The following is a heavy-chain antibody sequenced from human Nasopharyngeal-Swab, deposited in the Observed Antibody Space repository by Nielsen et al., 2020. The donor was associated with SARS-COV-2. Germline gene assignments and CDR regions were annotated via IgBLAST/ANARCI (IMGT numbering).Heavy chain of an antibody. CDR2: INNSGGST. V-gene: IGHV3-23*01. D-gene: IGHD4-11*01. CDR3: TKGRADYSNPSFDN. Sequence: GESLKISCAASGFTFSSYAMRWVRQAPGKGLEWVSTINNSGGSTYYADSVKGRFTISRDNSKNTLYLQLNSLRAEDTAVYYCTKGRADYSNPSFDNWGQGTLVTVSS. J-gene: IGHJ4*02. CDR1: GFTFSSYA.